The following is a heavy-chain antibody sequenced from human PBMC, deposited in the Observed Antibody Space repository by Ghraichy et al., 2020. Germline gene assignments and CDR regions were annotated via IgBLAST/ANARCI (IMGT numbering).Heavy chain of an antibody. CDR2: ISGSGGCT. D-gene: IGHD6-6*01. CDR3: AKGTMPIGTRQLDL. CDR1: GLPFSTYA. J-gene: IGHJ4*02. Sequence: GGSLRLSCAASGLPFSTYAMRWVLQAPGKGLEWVAGISGSGGCTNYADSVKGRFSISRDNSKNTLYLQMNSLRADDTAVYYCAKGTMPIGTRQLDLWGQGTLVIVAS. V-gene: IGHV3-23*01.